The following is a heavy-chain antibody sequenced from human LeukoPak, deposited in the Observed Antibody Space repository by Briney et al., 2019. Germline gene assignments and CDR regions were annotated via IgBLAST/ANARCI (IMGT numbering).Heavy chain of an antibody. Sequence: GGSLRLSCVASGFTFRSYWMGCVRQAPGKGLEWVANIKQDGSEIHHVDSVEGRFTISRENAKNSLYLQMNSLRVEDTAVYYCAKSVVNAIGAFDIWGQGTMVSVSS. V-gene: IGHV3-7*01. CDR1: GFTFRSYW. CDR3: AKSVVNAIGAFDI. D-gene: IGHD2-21*01. CDR2: IKQDGSEI. J-gene: IGHJ3*02.